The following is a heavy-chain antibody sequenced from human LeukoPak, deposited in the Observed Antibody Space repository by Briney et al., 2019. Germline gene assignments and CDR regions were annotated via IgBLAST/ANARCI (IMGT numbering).Heavy chain of an antibody. CDR3: AKGLRTGVGPYRGYHYYMDV. J-gene: IGHJ6*03. CDR1: GFTFRSFA. CDR2: INDNGAGT. D-gene: IGHD3-16*01. Sequence: LPGGSLRLSCAASGFTFRSFAMSWVRQAPGKGLKWVATINDNGAGTYYADSVNGRFTVSRDNSYNTVSLQMNSLRDEDTGVYYCAKGLRTGVGPYRGYHYYMDVWGRGATVTVSS. V-gene: IGHV3-23*01.